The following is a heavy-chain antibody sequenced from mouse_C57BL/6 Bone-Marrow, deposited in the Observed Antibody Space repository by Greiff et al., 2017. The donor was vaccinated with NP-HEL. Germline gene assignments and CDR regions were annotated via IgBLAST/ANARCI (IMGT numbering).Heavy chain of an antibody. J-gene: IGHJ1*03. V-gene: IGHV5-16*01. CDR1: GFTFSDYY. CDR2: INYDGSST. Sequence: EVQRVESEGGLVQPGSSMKLSCTASGFTFSDYYMAWVRQVPEKGLEWVANINYDGSSTYYLDSLKSRFIISRDNAKNILYLQMSSLKSEDTATYYCARDDGNYGYFDVWGTGTTVTVSS. D-gene: IGHD2-1*01. CDR3: ARDDGNYGYFDV.